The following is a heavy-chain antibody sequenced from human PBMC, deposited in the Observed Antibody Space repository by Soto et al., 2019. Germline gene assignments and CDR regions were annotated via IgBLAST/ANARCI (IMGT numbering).Heavy chain of an antibody. CDR1: GGTFSRYS. CDR2: IIPICVIA. Sequence: QVQLVQSGAEVKKPGSSVKVSCKASGGTFSRYSITWVRQAPGHGREWIGRIIPICVIASYAQKFQGRGTVTAYESTSTAYMELSSLRSDDTAVYYCAREDRDRETGLVPAAIDGRDVWGKGTTVTVSS. J-gene: IGHJ6*04. D-gene: IGHD2-2*01. CDR3: AREDRDRETGLVPAAIDGRDV. V-gene: IGHV1-69*08.